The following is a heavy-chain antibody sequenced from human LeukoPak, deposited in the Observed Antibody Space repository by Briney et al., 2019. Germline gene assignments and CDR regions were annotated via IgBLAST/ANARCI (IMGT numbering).Heavy chain of an antibody. CDR2: IYYSAST. V-gene: IGHV4-31*03. Sequence: PSETLSLTCTVSGGSISSGGYYWSWIRQHPGKGLEWVGYIYYSASTYYNPSLKSRVTISVDTSKNQFSLKLSSVTAADTAVYYCARGFWNYASLGLHNWFDPWGQGTLVTVSS. CDR3: ARGFWNYASLGLHNWFDP. J-gene: IGHJ5*02. CDR1: GGSISSGGYY. D-gene: IGHD1-7*01.